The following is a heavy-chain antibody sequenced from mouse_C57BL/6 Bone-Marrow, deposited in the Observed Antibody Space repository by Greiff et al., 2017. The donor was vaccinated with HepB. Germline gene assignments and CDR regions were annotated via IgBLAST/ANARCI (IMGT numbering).Heavy chain of an antibody. CDR1: GFTFSSYA. V-gene: IGHV5-4*01. CDR2: ISDGGSYT. CDR3: ARADYYAMDY. Sequence: EVQGVESGGGLVKPGGSLKLSCAASGFTFSSYAMSWVRQTPEKRLEWVATISDGGSYTYYPDNVKGRFTISRDNAKNNLYLQMSHLKSEDTAMYYCARADYYAMDYWGQGISVTVSS. J-gene: IGHJ4*01.